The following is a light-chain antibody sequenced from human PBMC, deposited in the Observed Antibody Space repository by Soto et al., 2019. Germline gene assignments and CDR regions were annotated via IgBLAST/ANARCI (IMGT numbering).Light chain of an antibody. CDR1: SSDVGGYNF. V-gene: IGLV2-14*01. CDR3: SSKTSSRTPFV. Sequence: QSALTQPASVSGSPGQSITISCTGTSSDVGGYNFVSWYQQHPGKAPKLVIFEASNRPSGVSHRFSGSKSGNTASLTISGLQAEDEADYYCSSKTSSRTPFVFGTGTKLTVL. CDR2: EAS. J-gene: IGLJ1*01.